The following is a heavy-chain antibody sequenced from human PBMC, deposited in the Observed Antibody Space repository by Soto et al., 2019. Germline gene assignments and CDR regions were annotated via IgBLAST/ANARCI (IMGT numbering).Heavy chain of an antibody. CDR2: LVVGSGNT. CDR1: GFTFTNSA. CDR3: ARDGTGTNPFDY. J-gene: IGHJ4*02. D-gene: IGHD1-1*01. Sequence: GASVKVSCKASGFTFTNSAIQWVRQARGQRLEWIGWLVVGSGNTNYAQKFQERVTITRDMSTSTAYMELSSLRSDDTAVYYCARDGTGTNPFDYWGQGTLVTVSS. V-gene: IGHV1-58*02.